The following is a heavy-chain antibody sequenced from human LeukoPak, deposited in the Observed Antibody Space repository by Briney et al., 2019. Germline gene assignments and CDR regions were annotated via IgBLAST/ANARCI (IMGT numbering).Heavy chain of an antibody. CDR1: GYTFTDYY. CDR2: INPKTGVT. D-gene: IGHD6-13*01. CDR3: ARDQRGGRISWYSHFDF. Sequence: GASVKVSCKASGYTFTDYYLHWVRQAPGHGLEWMGWINPKTGVTKYAQNFQGRVTMTRDTSISTAYMEVSRLRSDDTAVFYCARDQRGGRISWYSHFDFWGQGTLVTVSS. V-gene: IGHV1-2*02. J-gene: IGHJ4*02.